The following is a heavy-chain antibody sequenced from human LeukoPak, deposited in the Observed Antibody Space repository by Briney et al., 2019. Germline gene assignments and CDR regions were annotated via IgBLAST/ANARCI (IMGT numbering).Heavy chain of an antibody. CDR2: IWYDGSNK. Sequence: GKSLRLTCASSGFTFSSYGMHWVRQAPGKGLEWVAVIWYDGSNKYYADSVKGRFTISRDNYKNTLYPKINSLRAEDTDVFYCAKLAGDCSGGSCSDYWGQGTLVTVSS. J-gene: IGHJ4*02. D-gene: IGHD2-15*01. CDR1: GFTFSSYG. CDR3: AKLAGDCSGGSCSDY. V-gene: IGHV3-33*06.